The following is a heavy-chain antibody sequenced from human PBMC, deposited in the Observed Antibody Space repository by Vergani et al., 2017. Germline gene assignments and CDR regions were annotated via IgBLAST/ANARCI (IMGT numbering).Heavy chain of an antibody. CDR2: INTNTGNP. D-gene: IGHD3-3*01. CDR3: ARDNYDFWSGDRNWFDP. V-gene: IGHV7-4-1*01. J-gene: IGHJ5*02. Sequence: QVQLVQSGSELKKPGASVKVSCKASGYTFTSYAMNWVRQAPGQGLEWMGWINTNTGNPTYAQGFTGRFVFSLDTSVSTAYLQICSLKAEDTAVYYCARDNYDFWSGDRNWFDPWGQGTLVTVSS. CDR1: GYTFTSYA.